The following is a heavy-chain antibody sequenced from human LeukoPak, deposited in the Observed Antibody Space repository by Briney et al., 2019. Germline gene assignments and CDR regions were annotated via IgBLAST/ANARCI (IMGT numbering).Heavy chain of an antibody. V-gene: IGHV1-46*01. CDR2: INPSGDST. D-gene: IGHD3-3*02. J-gene: IGHJ4*02. Sequence: ASVKLSCKASGYTFTINHIHWVRQAPGQGLEWMGVINPSGDSTTYAQNFQDRVTMTRDTSTSTVYMELRSLRSEDTAIYYCAKLATSDTGETYWGQGTLVTVSS. CDR3: AKLATSDTGETY. CDR1: GYTFTINH.